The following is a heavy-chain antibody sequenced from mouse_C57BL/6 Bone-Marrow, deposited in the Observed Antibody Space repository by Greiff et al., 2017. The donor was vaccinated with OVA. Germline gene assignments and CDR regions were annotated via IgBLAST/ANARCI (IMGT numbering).Heavy chain of an antibody. J-gene: IGHJ4*01. V-gene: IGHV1-69*01. CDR2: IDPSDSYT. Sequence: QVHVKQPGAELVMPGASVKLSCKASGYTFTSYWMHWVKQRPGQGLEWIGEIDPSDSYTNYNQKFKGKSTLTVDKSSSTAYMQLSSLTSEDSAVYYCARGPLLNYAMDYWGQGTSVTVSS. CDR3: ARGPLLNYAMDY. D-gene: IGHD2-12*01. CDR1: GYTFTSYW.